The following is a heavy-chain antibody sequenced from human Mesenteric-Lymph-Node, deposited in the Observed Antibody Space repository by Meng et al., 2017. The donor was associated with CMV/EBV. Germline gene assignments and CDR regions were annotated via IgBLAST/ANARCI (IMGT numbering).Heavy chain of an antibody. D-gene: IGHD1-26*01. CDR2: ISSSSSYI. V-gene: IGHV3-21*01. CDR3: ARDGGELYYFDY. Sequence: GGSLRLSCAASGFTFSSYSMNWVRQVPGKRLEWVSSISSSSSYIYYADSVKGRFTISRDNAKNSLYLQMNSLRAEDTAVYYCARDGGELYYFDYWGQGTLVTVSS. J-gene: IGHJ4*02. CDR1: GFTFSSYS.